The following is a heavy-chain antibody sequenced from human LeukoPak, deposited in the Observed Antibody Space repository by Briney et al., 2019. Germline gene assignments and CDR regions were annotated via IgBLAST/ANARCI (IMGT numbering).Heavy chain of an antibody. J-gene: IGHJ4*02. CDR3: ARKGVAKMGFDY. Sequence: GGSLRLSCAASGFTFSSYAMSWVRQAPGKGLEWVSAISGSGGSTYYADSVKGRFTISRDNAKNSLYLQMNSLRAEDTAVYYCARKGVAKMGFDYWGQGTLVTVSS. D-gene: IGHD5-12*01. V-gene: IGHV3-23*01. CDR2: ISGSGGST. CDR1: GFTFSSYA.